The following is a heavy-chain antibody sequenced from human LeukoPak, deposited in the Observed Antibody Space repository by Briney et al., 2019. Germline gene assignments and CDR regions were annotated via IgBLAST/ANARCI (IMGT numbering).Heavy chain of an antibody. CDR2: INPNTGGT. Sequence: ASVKVSCKASGYSFTDYYMHWVRQAPGQGLEWMGWINPNTGGTDFAQKFQGRVTMTRDTSISTVYMELSRLRSDDTAMYYCASSLGIASRSPPGHWGQGSLVTVPS. D-gene: IGHD6-6*01. V-gene: IGHV1-2*02. CDR1: GYSFTDYY. CDR3: ASSLGIASRSPPGH. J-gene: IGHJ4*02.